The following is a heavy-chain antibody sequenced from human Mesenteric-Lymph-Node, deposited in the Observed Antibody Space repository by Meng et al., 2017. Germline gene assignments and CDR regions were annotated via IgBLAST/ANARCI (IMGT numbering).Heavy chain of an antibody. CDR2: IYYSGST. CDR1: GGSVSSGSYY. V-gene: IGHV4-61*01. CDR3: ARRGAMVTKLGWYFDL. Sequence: SETLSLTCTVSGGSVSSGSYYWSWIRQPPGKGLEWIGYIYYSGSTNYNPSLKSRVTISVDTSKNQFSLKLSSVTAADTAVYYCARRGAMVTKLGWYFDLWGRGTLVTVSS. J-gene: IGHJ2*01. D-gene: IGHD5-18*01.